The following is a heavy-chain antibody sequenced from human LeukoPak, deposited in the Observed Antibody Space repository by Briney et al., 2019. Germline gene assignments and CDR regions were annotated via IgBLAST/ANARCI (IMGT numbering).Heavy chain of an antibody. CDR3: AKGAFDI. CDR1: GFTFSDFW. CDR2: IYSGGST. J-gene: IGHJ3*02. Sequence: GGSLRLSCSGSGFTFSDFWMTWVPQAPGKGLEWVSVIYSGGSTYYADSVKGRFTISRDNSKNTLYLQMNSLRAEDTAVYYCAKGAFDIWGQGTMVTVSS. V-gene: IGHV3-53*01.